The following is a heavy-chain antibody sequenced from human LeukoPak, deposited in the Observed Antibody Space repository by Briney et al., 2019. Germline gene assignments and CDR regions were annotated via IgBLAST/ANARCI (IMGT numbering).Heavy chain of an antibody. V-gene: IGHV4-59*01. D-gene: IGHD2-2*01. CDR2: IYYTGST. J-gene: IGHJ4*02. CDR3: ARAYQSAEYYFDY. Sequence: SETLSLTCTVSGGSMDSYYWSWIRQPPGKGLEWIGYIYYTGSTEYHPSLKSRVTISLDTSKNQFSLKLTSVTAADTAVYYCARAYQSAEYYFDYWGQGNLVSVSS. CDR1: GGSMDSYY.